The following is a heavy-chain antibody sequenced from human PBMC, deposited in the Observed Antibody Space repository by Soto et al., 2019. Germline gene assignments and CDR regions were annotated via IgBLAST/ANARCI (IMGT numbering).Heavy chain of an antibody. D-gene: IGHD6-19*01. J-gene: IGHJ4*02. CDR1: GGYISSYY. V-gene: IGHV4-59*01. CDR2: IYYSGST. Sequence: QVQLQESGPGLVKPSETLSLTCTVSGGYISSYYWSWIRQPPGKGLEWIGYIYYSGSTNYNPSLKSRVTISVDTSKNQFSLKLSSVTAADTAVYYCAREGQYSSGWSYWGQGTLVTVSS. CDR3: AREGQYSSGWSY.